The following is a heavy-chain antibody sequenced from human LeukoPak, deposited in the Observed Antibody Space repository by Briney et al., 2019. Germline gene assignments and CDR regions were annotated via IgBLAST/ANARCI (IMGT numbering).Heavy chain of an antibody. D-gene: IGHD6-19*01. CDR1: GVSTTNGIYY. Sequence: SETMSLTCTVSGVSTTNGIYYWDWIRQPPGKGLEWIGSVHNVGSTYYNLSLRSRVTMSIDTSKNQFSLRLNSVTAADTAVYYCARHAEYNSGWHFYLDHWGQGILVTVSS. V-gene: IGHV4-39*01. CDR2: VHNVGST. CDR3: ARHAEYNSGWHFYLDH. J-gene: IGHJ4*02.